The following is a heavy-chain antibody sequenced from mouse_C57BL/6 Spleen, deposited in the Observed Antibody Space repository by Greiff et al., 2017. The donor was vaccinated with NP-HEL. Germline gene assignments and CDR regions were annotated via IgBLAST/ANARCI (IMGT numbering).Heavy chain of an antibody. D-gene: IGHD2-1*01. CDR2: ISDGGSYT. CDR3: ARYGNYYFDY. Sequence: DVKLVESGGGLVKPGGPLKLSCAASGFTFSSYAMSWVRQTPEKRLEWVATISDGGSYTYYPDNVKGRFTISRDNAKNNLYLQMSHLKSEDTAMYYCARYGNYYFDYWGQGTTLTVSS. J-gene: IGHJ2*01. V-gene: IGHV5-4*03. CDR1: GFTFSSYA.